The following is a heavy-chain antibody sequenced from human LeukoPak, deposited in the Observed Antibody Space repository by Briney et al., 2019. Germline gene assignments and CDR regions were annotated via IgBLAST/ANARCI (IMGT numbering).Heavy chain of an antibody. CDR1: GSTFNKNT. CDR2: IWSDRCQK. CDR3: LKESRGGAIFDY. D-gene: IGHD3-10*01. V-gene: IGHV3-33*06. Sequence: GGSLTLSCAASGSTFNKNTFHWVRQAPGKALEWVAVIWSDRCQKYYADPVKGRFTISRDNSTDTLSLQMDSLRVEDTAVYYCLKESRGGAIFDYWGQGTLVIVSS. J-gene: IGHJ4*02.